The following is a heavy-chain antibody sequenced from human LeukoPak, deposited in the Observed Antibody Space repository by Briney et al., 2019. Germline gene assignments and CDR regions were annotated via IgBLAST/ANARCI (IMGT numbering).Heavy chain of an antibody. D-gene: IGHD3-3*01. J-gene: IGHJ4*02. CDR2: IRYDGSNK. CDR3: AKDLYYDFWSGYFDY. V-gene: IGHV3-30*02. Sequence: HPGGSLRLSCAASGFTFSSYGMHWVRQAPGKGLEWVAFIRYDGSNKYYADSVKGRFTISRDNSKNTLHLQMNSLRAEDTAVYYCAKDLYYDFWSGYFDYWGQGTLVTVSS. CDR1: GFTFSSYG.